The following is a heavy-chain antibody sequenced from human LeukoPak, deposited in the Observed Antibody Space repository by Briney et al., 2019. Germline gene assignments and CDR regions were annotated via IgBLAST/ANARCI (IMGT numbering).Heavy chain of an antibody. CDR2: INSDGSST. V-gene: IGHV3-74*01. J-gene: IGHJ4*02. D-gene: IGHD3-22*01. CDR1: GFTFGSYW. Sequence: GGSLRLSCAASGFTFGSYWMHWVRQAPGKGLVWVSRINSDGSSTSYADSVKGRFTISRDNAKNTLYLQMNSLRAEDTAVYYCAKAIVVLISGQFWDYWGQGTLVTVSS. CDR3: AKAIVVLISGQFWDY.